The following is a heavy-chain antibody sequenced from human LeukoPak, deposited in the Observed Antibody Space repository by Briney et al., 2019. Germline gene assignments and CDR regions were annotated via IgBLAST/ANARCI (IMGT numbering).Heavy chain of an antibody. Sequence: GGSLRLSCAASGFTFSNFAMTWVRQAPGKGLEWVSSIVGSSSTYYADSLKGRFTISRDNAKNSLYLQINSLRAEDTAVYYCGRRVAVSGRRGYIDYWGQGTLVTVSS. CDR3: GRRVAVSGRRGYIDY. J-gene: IGHJ4*02. CDR1: GFTFSNFA. V-gene: IGHV3-21*04. D-gene: IGHD6-19*01. CDR2: IVGSSST.